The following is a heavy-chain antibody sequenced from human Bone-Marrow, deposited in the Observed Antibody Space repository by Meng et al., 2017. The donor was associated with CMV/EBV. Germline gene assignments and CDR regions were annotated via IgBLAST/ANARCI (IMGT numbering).Heavy chain of an antibody. D-gene: IGHD6-13*01. V-gene: IGHV7-4-1*02. CDR2: INSITGDP. CDR3: ARGSLAADEVPG. J-gene: IGHJ4*02. CDR1: GYTVTSYA. Sequence: QVQRVPSGSELKPPGASVKASCRASGYTVTSYALTWERQAPGQGLEWNGWINSITGDPTYAQGFTGRFVFSLDPSVSTAYLQNSSLKTDDTAMYYCARGSLAADEVPGWGQGTLVTVSS.